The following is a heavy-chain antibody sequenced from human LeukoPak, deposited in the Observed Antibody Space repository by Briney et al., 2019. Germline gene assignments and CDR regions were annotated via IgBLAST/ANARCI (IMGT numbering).Heavy chain of an antibody. CDR3: ARDGALSGYENFDY. J-gene: IGHJ4*02. CDR1: GHSISSYY. CDR2: IYYSGST. Sequence: SETLSLTCTVSGHSISSYYWSWIRQPPGKGLEWIGFIYYSGSTNYNPSLKSRVTISVDTSKNQFSLKLSSVTAADTAVYYCARDGALSGYENFDYWGQGTLVTVSS. V-gene: IGHV4-59*01. D-gene: IGHD5-12*01.